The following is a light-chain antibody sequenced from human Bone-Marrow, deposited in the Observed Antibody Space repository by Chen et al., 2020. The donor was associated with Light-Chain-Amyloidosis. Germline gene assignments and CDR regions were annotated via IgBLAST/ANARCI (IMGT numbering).Light chain of an antibody. CDR1: NIGSTS. CDR3: QVWDRSSDRPV. V-gene: IGLV3-21*02. CDR2: DDS. Sequence: YVLTQPSSVSVAPGQTATIACGGNNIGSTSLHWYQQTPGQAPLLVVYDDSDRPSGIPERLSGSNSGNTATLTISRVEAGDEADYYCQVWDRSSDRPVFGGGTKLTVL. J-gene: IGLJ3*02.